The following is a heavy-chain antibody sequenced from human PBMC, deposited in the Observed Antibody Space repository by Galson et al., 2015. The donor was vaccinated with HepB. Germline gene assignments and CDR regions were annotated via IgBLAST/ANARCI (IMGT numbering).Heavy chain of an antibody. CDR1: GFTVSSNY. J-gene: IGHJ6*02. CDR3: ARVMVEYCGGDCYGMDV. CDR2: IYSGGST. Sequence: SLRLSCAASGFTVSSNYMSWVRQAPGKGLEWVSVIYSGGSTYYADSVKGRFTISRDNSKNTLYLQMNSLRAEDTAVYYCARVMVEYCGGDCYGMDVWGQGTTVTVSS. V-gene: IGHV3-53*01. D-gene: IGHD2-21*01.